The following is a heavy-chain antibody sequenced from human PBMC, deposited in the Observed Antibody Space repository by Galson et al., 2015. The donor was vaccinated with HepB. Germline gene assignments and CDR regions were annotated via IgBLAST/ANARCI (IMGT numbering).Heavy chain of an antibody. J-gene: IGHJ4*02. CDR1: GFTFSSYA. D-gene: IGHD6-19*01. Sequence: SLRLSCAASGFTFSSYAMSWVRQAPGKGLEWVSAISGSGGSTYYADSVKGRFTISRDNSKNTLYLQMNSLRAEDTAVYYCAKDGYSSGLPDYWGQGTLVTVSS. CDR3: AKDGYSSGLPDY. V-gene: IGHV3-23*01. CDR2: ISGSGGST.